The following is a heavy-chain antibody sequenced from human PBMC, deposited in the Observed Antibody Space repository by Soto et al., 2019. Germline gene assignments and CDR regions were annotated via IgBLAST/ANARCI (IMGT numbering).Heavy chain of an antibody. Sequence: QVQLVQSGAEVKKPGSSVKVSCKASGGTFSSYAISWVRQAPGQGLEWMGGIIPIFGTANYAKKFQGRVTITGDESTRTAYMELSSLIAEDTAVYYCASVLRGRDGSTYYYCFGMYVWGQGTMVTVSS. CDR3: ASVLRGRDGSTYYYCFGMYV. CDR1: GGTFSSYA. V-gene: IGHV1-69*01. CDR2: IIPIFGTA. J-gene: IGHJ6*02. D-gene: IGHD3-16*01.